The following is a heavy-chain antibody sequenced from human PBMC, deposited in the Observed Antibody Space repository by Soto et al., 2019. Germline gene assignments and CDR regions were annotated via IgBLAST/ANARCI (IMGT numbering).Heavy chain of an antibody. J-gene: IGHJ1*01. CDR1: GFTFSSYA. CDR3: AKELEGIVVGLFQH. D-gene: IGHD2-21*01. V-gene: IGHV3-23*01. CDR2: ISGSGGST. Sequence: EVQLLESGGGLVQPGGSLSLSCAASGFTFSSYAMSWVRQAPGKGLEWVSAISGSGGSTYYADSVKGRFTISRDKPKNALYLQMNSLRAEDTALYYCAKELEGIVVGLFQHCGHGTLVTVSS.